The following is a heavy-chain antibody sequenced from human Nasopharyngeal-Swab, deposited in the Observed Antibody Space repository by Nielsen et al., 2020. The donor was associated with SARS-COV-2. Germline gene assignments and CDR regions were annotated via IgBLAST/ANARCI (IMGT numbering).Heavy chain of an antibody. J-gene: IGHJ4*02. CDR3: ASQSYYYGSGSYPQTDY. Sequence: SETPSLTCTVSGGSISSTSYYWGWIRQPPGKGLEWIGNIYYSGSTYYNPSLKSRVTISVDTSKNQFSLKLSSVTAADTAVYYCASQSYYYGSGSYPQTDYWGQGTLVTVSS. V-gene: IGHV4-39*01. CDR1: GGSISSTSYY. CDR2: IYYSGST. D-gene: IGHD3-10*01.